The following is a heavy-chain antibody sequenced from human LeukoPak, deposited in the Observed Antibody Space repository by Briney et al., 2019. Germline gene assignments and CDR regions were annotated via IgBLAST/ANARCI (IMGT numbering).Heavy chain of an antibody. CDR2: IYYSGST. CDR1: GGSISSGGYY. V-gene: IGHV4-31*03. Sequence: SETLSLTCTVSGGSISSGGYYWSWIRQHPGKGLEWIGYIYYSGSTYYNPSLKSRVTISVDTSKNQFSLKLSSVTAADTAVYYCAREDSSSTQYFDYWGQGTLVTVSS. CDR3: AREDSSSTQYFDY. J-gene: IGHJ4*02. D-gene: IGHD6-13*01.